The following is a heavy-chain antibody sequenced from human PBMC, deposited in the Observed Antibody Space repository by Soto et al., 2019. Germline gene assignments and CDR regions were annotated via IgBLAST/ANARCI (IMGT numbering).Heavy chain of an antibody. V-gene: IGHV1-2*02. Sequence: GASVKVSCKTSGYTFTDHLIHWVRQSPGQGLQWVGWVHPDSGGTNVAQAFQDRVTMTADTSITTAYMDLARLRPDDTAIFYCARGAQGFFPVSGIYFYFDHWGQGTPVTVSS. CDR3: ARGAQGFFPVSGIYFYFDH. CDR1: GYTFTDHL. D-gene: IGHD3-22*01. CDR2: VHPDSGGT. J-gene: IGHJ4*02.